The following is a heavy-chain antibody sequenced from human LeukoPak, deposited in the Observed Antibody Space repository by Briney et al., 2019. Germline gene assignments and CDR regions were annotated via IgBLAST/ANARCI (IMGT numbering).Heavy chain of an antibody. J-gene: IGHJ4*02. Sequence: GASVKVSCKASGYTFTSYGISWVRQPPAQGLEWMGWISAYNGNTNYAQKLQGRVTMTTDTSTSTAYMELRSLRSDDTAVYYCARLDCSSTSCHSDYWGQGTLVTVSS. CDR3: ARLDCSSTSCHSDY. D-gene: IGHD2-2*01. CDR1: GYTFTSYG. CDR2: ISAYNGNT. V-gene: IGHV1-18*01.